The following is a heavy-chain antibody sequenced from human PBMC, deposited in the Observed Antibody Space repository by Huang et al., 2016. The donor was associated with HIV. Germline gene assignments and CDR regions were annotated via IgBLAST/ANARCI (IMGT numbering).Heavy chain of an antibody. V-gene: IGHV4-39*01. CDR1: GGSISSSSYS. Sequence: QLQLQESGPGLVKPSETLSLTCTVSGGSISSSSYSWGWFRQPPGKGLEWIGIIYYSGSTYYNLARKSGVTISVDTSKNQFSLKLSSVTAADTAVYYCARLPGYCSGGSCYSDYYYGMDVWGQGTTVTVSS. D-gene: IGHD2-15*01. J-gene: IGHJ6*02. CDR2: IYYSGST. CDR3: ARLPGYCSGGSCYSDYYYGMDV.